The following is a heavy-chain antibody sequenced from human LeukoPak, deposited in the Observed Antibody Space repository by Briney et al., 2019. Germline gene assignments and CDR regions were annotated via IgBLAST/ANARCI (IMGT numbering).Heavy chain of an antibody. D-gene: IGHD2-2*01. CDR2: ISAYNGNT. J-gene: IGHJ6*02. CDR3: ARDQDIVVVQDNDTYGMDV. Sequence: ASVKVSCKASGYTFTSYGISWVRQAPGQGLEWMGWISAYNGNTNYAQKLQGRVTMTTDTSTSTAYMELRSLRSDDTAVYYCARDQDIVVVQDNDTYGMDVWGQGTTVTVSS. V-gene: IGHV1-18*01. CDR1: GYTFTSYG.